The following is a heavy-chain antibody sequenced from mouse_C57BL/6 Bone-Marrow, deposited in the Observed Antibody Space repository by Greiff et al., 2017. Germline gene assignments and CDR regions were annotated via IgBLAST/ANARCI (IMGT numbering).Heavy chain of an antibody. CDR1: GYAFSSSW. V-gene: IGHV1-82*01. CDR2: IYPGDGDT. J-gene: IGHJ2*01. CDR3: ARGDYYGSHYFDY. Sequence: QVPLQQSGPELVKPGASVKISCKASGYAFSSSWMNWVKQRPGKGLEWIGRIYPGDGDTNYNGKFKGKATLTADKSSSTAYMQLSSLTSEDSAVYFCARGDYYGSHYFDYWGQGTTLTVSS. D-gene: IGHD1-1*01.